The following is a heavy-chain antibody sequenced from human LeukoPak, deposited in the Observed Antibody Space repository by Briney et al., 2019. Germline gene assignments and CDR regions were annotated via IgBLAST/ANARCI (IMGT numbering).Heavy chain of an antibody. CDR1: GGSISSGGYY. CDR2: IYYSGST. CDR3: ARVVQEYFDY. J-gene: IGHJ4*02. V-gene: IGHV4-31*03. Sequence: ASETLSLTCTVSGGSISSGGYYWSWIRQHPGKGLEWIGYIYYSGSTYYNPSLKSRVTISADTSKNQFSLKLSSVTAADTAVYYCARVVQEYFDYWGQGTLVTVSS.